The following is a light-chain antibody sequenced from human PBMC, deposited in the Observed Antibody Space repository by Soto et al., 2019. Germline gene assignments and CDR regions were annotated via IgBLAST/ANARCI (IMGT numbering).Light chain of an antibody. V-gene: IGLV1-40*01. CDR2: DTT. J-gene: IGLJ2*01. CDR3: QSFDSSRIGLL. CDR1: HSDIGAGYG. Sequence: QFVLTQPPSVIGAPGQRVTISCTGSHSDIGAGYGVHWYQQFPHSAPKLLIYDTTNRPSGVPDRFSGSRSGTSASLAITGLQAEDEADYYCQSFDSSRIGLLFGGGTKLTVI.